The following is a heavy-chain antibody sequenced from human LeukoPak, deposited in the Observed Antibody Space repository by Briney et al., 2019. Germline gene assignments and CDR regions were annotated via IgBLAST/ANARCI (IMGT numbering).Heavy chain of an antibody. Sequence: SETLSLTCAVYGGSFSGYYWSWIRQPPGKGLEWIGEVNHSGSTNYNPSLKSRVTISVDTSKNQFSLKLSSVTAADTAVYYCARDSDSGWPLWGQGTLVTVSS. CDR3: ARDSDSGWPL. D-gene: IGHD6-19*01. CDR2: VNHSGST. J-gene: IGHJ4*02. CDR1: GGSFSGYY. V-gene: IGHV4-34*01.